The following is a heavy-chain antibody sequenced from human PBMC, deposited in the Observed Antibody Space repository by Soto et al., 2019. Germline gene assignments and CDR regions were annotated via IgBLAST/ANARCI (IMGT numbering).Heavy chain of an antibody. J-gene: IGHJ6*02. CDR1: GGSFSGYY. CDR2: INHSGST. D-gene: IGHD6-19*01. CDR3: ARKGTIAVAGTSYYDDYGMDV. Sequence: SETLSLTCAVYGGSFSGYYWSWIRQPPGKGLEWIGEINHSGSTNYNPSLKSRVTISVDTSKNQFSLKLSSVTAADTAVYYCARKGTIAVAGTSYYDDYGMDVWGQGTTVTVSS. V-gene: IGHV4-34*01.